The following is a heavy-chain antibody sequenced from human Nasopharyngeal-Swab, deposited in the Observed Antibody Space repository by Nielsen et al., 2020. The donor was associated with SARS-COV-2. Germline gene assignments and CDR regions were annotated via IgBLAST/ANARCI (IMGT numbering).Heavy chain of an antibody. Sequence: SETLSLTCTVSGGSISSGGYYWSWIRQHPGKGLEWIGYIYYSGSTYYNPPLKSRVTISVDTSKNQFSLKLSSVTAADTAVYYCASLPRIAAAGTGNDYWGQGTLVTVSS. J-gene: IGHJ4*02. CDR1: GGSISSGGYY. V-gene: IGHV4-31*03. D-gene: IGHD6-13*01. CDR2: IYYSGST. CDR3: ASLPRIAAAGTGNDY.